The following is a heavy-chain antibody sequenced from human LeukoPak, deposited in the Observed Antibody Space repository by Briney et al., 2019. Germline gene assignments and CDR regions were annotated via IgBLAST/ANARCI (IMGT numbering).Heavy chain of an antibody. Sequence: AGGSLRLSCAASGFTFGDYWMSWVRQAPGKGLEWVASMKQDGSERNYVDSVKGRFTISRDNSKNTLYLQMNSLRAEDTAVYYCAKDLEGELFNCWGQGTLVTVSS. CDR1: GFTFGDYW. J-gene: IGHJ4*02. V-gene: IGHV3-7*01. CDR2: MKQDGSER. D-gene: IGHD3-10*01. CDR3: AKDLEGELFNC.